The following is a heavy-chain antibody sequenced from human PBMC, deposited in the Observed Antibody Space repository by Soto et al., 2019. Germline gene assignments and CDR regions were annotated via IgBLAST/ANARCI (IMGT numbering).Heavy chain of an antibody. V-gene: IGHV3-30-3*01. CDR3: ARDGLPDDFRSGGYWFDP. CDR1: GFSFSTFA. CDR2: ISHDGRNE. D-gene: IGHD3-3*01. J-gene: IGHJ5*02. Sequence: QAYLVESGGGVVQPGRSLRLSCAASGFSFSTFALHWVRQAPGEGLEWVALISHDGRNEKYAESVKGRLTISRDNSKNTVYMQMDSLRLEDTGVYYCARDGLPDDFRSGGYWFDPWGQGTQVTVSS.